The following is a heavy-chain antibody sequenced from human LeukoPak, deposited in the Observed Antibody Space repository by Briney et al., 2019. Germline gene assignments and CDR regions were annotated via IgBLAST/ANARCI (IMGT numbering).Heavy chain of an antibody. J-gene: IGHJ4*02. CDR3: ARADSFRFES. V-gene: IGHV1-2*02. D-gene: IGHD5-18*01. CDR1: GYTFTAYY. CDR2: INPNTGAT. Sequence: ASVKVSCKASGYTFTAYYMHWVRQAPGQGLEWMGWINPNTGATNYAQKFKGRVTMTRATSISTAYMELSRATSDDTAMYYCARADSFRFESWGQGTLVTVSS.